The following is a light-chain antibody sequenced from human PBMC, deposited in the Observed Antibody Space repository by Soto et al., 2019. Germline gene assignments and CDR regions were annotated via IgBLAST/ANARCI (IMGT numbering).Light chain of an antibody. Sequence: DIQMTQSPSTLSASVGDRVTMTCRASQVISKWVAWYQQKPGKAPKLLISRASSLESGVPSRFSGSGSGTEFTLTISSLQPDDFATYYCQQSGTFGQGTRVDIK. CDR3: QQSGT. V-gene: IGKV1-5*03. CDR2: RAS. CDR1: QVISKW. J-gene: IGKJ1*01.